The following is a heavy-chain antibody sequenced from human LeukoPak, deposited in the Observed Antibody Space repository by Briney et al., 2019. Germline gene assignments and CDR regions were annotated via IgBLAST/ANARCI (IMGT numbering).Heavy chain of an antibody. CDR2: INQDGSEK. CDR1: GFTFSSYW. CDR3: AKASDSSGFLDY. V-gene: IGHV3-7*01. J-gene: IGHJ4*02. D-gene: IGHD3-22*01. Sequence: GGSLRLSCAASGFTFSSYWMSWVRQAPGKGLEWVANINQDGSEKYYVDSVKGRFTISRDNAKNTLYLQMDSLRAEDTAVYYCAKASDSSGFLDYWGQGTLVTVSS.